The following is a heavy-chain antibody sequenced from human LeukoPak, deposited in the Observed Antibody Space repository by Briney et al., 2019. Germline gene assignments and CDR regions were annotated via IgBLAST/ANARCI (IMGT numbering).Heavy chain of an antibody. CDR2: ISGSGGST. V-gene: IGHV3-23*01. CDR1: GFTFSSYA. J-gene: IGHJ3*02. Sequence: GGSLRLSCAASGFTFSSYAMSWVRQAPVKGLEWVSAISGSGGSTYYADSVKGRFTISRDNSKNTLYLQMNSLRAEDTAVYYCAKGDYYDSSGYLDAFDIWGQGTMVTVSS. CDR3: AKGDYYDSSGYLDAFDI. D-gene: IGHD3-22*01.